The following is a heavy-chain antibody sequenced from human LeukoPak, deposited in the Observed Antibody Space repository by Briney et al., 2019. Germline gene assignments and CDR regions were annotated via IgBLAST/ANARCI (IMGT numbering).Heavy chain of an antibody. CDR3: AKDYGSGFGESYGMDV. D-gene: IGHD3-10*01. J-gene: IGHJ6*02. CDR1: GGTFSSYA. Sequence: ASVKVSCKASGGTFSSYATSWVRQAPGQGLEWMGWISAYNGNTNYAQKLQGRVTMTIDTSTSTAYMELRSLRSDDTAVYYCAKDYGSGFGESYGMDVWGQGTTVTVSS. V-gene: IGHV1-18*01. CDR2: ISAYNGNT.